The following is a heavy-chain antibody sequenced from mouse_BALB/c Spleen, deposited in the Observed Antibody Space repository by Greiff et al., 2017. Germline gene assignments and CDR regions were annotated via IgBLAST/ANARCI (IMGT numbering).Heavy chain of an antibody. V-gene: IGHV3-2*02. CDR2: ISYSGST. Sequence: ESGPGLVKPSQSLSLTCTVTGYSITSDYAWNWIRQFPGNKLEWMGYISYSGSTSYNPSLKSRISITRDTSKNQFFLQLNSVTTEDTATYYCARGGKYADYWGQGTTLTVSS. CDR3: ARGGKYADY. J-gene: IGHJ2*01. CDR1: GYSITSDYA. D-gene: IGHD2-14*01.